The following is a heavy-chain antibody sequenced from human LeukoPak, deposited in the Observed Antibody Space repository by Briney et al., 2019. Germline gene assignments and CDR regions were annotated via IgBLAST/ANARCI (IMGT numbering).Heavy chain of an antibody. Sequence: GGSLRLSCAASGFTFSSYWMSWVRQAPGKGLEWVANIKQDGSEKYYVDSVKGRFTISRDNAKNSLYLQMNSLRAEDTAVYYCARVFIDYYGSGSHHFDYWGQGTLVTVSS. V-gene: IGHV3-7*01. D-gene: IGHD3-10*01. J-gene: IGHJ4*02. CDR2: IKQDGSEK. CDR1: GFTFSSYW. CDR3: ARVFIDYYGSGSHHFDY.